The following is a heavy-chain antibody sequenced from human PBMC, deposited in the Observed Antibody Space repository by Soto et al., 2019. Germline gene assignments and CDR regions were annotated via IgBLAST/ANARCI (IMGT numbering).Heavy chain of an antibody. CDR2: IWYDGSNK. CDR1: GFTFSSYG. J-gene: IGHJ4*02. CDR3: ARDGVPIAVAGKVLDY. V-gene: IGHV3-33*01. Sequence: PGGSLRLSCAASGFTFSSYGMHWVRQAPGKGLEWVAVIWYDGSNKYYADSVKGRFTISRDNSKNTLYLQMNSLRAEDTAVYYCARDGVPIAVAGKVLDYWGQGTLVTVSS. D-gene: IGHD6-19*01.